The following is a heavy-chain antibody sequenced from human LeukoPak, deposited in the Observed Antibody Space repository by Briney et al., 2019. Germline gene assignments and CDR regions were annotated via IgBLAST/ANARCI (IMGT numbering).Heavy chain of an antibody. D-gene: IGHD3-10*01. CDR1: GLTFSNYA. J-gene: IGHJ4*02. CDR2: ISGSAFST. Sequence: PGGSLILSCAASGLTFSNYAMSWVRQAPGKGLEWVSGISGSAFSTDYADSVKGRFTISRDNSRNTLYLQMNSLRGDDTAVYYCVKGLGVDDNWGQGTLVTVSS. CDR3: VKGLGVDDN. V-gene: IGHV3-23*01.